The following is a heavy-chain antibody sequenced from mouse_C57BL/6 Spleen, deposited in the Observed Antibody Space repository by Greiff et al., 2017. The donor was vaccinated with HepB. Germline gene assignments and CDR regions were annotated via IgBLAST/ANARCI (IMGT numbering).Heavy chain of an antibody. CDR2: INPNNGGT. CDR1: GYTFTDYN. J-gene: IGHJ2*01. V-gene: IGHV1-22*01. D-gene: IGHD2-4*01. Sequence: EVQLQQSGPELVKPGASVKMSCKASGYTFTDYNMHWVKQSHGKSLEWIGYINPNNGGTSYNQKFKGKATLTVNKSSSTAYMELRSLTSEDSAVYYCARESGLRRRDYFDYWGQGTTLTVSS. CDR3: ARESGLRRRDYFDY.